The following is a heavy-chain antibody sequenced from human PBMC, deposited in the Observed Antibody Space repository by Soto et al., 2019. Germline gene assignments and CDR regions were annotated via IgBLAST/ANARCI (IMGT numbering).Heavy chain of an antibody. CDR2: ISGSGGST. CDR3: AKDQVKSIFGVARDAFDI. V-gene: IGHV3-23*01. J-gene: IGHJ3*02. Sequence: EVQLLESGGGLVQPGGSLRLSCAASGFTFSSYAMSWVRQAPGKGLEWVSAISGSGGSTYYADSVKGRFTISRDNSKNTLYLQMNSLRAEDMAVYYCAKDQVKSIFGVARDAFDIWGQGTMVTVSS. D-gene: IGHD3-3*01. CDR1: GFTFSSYA.